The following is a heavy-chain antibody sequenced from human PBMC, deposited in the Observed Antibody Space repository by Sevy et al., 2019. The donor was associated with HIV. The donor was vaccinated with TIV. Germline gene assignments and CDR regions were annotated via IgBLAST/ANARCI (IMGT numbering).Heavy chain of an antibody. D-gene: IGHD3-16*01. CDR2: IKQDGSKK. CDR1: GFTFSDYW. Sequence: GGSLRLSCAASGFTFSDYWMSWVRQAPEKGLEWVANIKQDGSKKYYVDSVKGGFIMSRDNAKNSLYLEMNSLRAEDTAVYYCARLKLHYDPYYFDLWGQGTLVTVSS. J-gene: IGHJ4*02. CDR3: ARLKLHYDPYYFDL. V-gene: IGHV3-7*01.